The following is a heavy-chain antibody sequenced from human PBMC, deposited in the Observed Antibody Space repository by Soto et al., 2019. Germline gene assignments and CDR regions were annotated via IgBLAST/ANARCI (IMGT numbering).Heavy chain of an antibody. CDR3: AGGSGYYYDAFDI. Sequence: SETLSLTCAVYGGSFSGYYWSWIRQPPGKGLEWIGEINHSGRTNYNPSLKSRVTISVDTSTNQFSRKLSAVTAADTAVYYCAGGSGYYYDAFDIWGQGTMVTVSS. J-gene: IGHJ3*02. D-gene: IGHD3-22*01. CDR2: INHSGRT. V-gene: IGHV4-34*01. CDR1: GGSFSGYY.